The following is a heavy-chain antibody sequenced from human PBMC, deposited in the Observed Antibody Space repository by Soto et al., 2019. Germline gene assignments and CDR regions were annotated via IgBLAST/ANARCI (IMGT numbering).Heavy chain of an antibody. CDR1: GFSFNNYA. V-gene: IGHV3-23*01. CDR3: AKDVGGHYCTPTSCLYFFHS. CDR2: ISDSGST. Sequence: EVQLLESGGGLVQPGGSLRLSCAASGFSFNNYAMNWVRQAPGQGLEWVSTISDSGSTYYADSVKGRFTISRDNSKNTRYLQMKSLRAADTAVYFCAKDVGGHYCTPTSCLYFFHSWGRGTLVTVSS. J-gene: IGHJ4*02. D-gene: IGHD2-2*01.